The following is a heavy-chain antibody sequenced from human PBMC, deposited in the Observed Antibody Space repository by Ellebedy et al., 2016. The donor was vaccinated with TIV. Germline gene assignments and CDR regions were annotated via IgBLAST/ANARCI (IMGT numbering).Heavy chain of an antibody. D-gene: IGHD2-15*01. CDR2: VWYDGNYK. V-gene: IGHV3-33*01. J-gene: IGHJ6*02. CDR1: GFTFMNYG. Sequence: GESLKISCVASGFTFMNYGLHWVRQVPGKGLEWVAVVWYDGNYKRIADSVKGRFTISRDNSKSTVFLQMNSLRAEDSAVYYCAREMVAPGPDDVYYGMDVWGQGTTVTVSS. CDR3: AREMVAPGPDDVYYGMDV.